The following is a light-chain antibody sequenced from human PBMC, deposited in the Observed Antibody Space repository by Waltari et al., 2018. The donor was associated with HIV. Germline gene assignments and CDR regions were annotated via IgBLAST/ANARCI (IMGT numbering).Light chain of an antibody. CDR1: QSISKY. J-gene: IGKJ4*01. Sequence: DIQMTQSPSSLSVSVGDRVTITCRASQSISKYLNWYQQRPGKVPRLLIFAASTLQGGVPSRFSGSGSGTDFNFTITSLQREDLATYYCQQSYSSPAVTFGGGTKVEIK. CDR3: QQSYSSPAVT. CDR2: AAS. V-gene: IGKV1-39*01.